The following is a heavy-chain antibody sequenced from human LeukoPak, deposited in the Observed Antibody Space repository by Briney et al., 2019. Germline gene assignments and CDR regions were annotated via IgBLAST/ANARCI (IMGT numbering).Heavy chain of an antibody. Sequence: GGSLRLSCAASGFTVSSNYMSCVRQAPGKGLEWVSVIYSGGSTYYADSVKGRFTISRDNSKNTLYLQMNSLRAEDTAVYYCARERRSESYGSLFDDWGQGTLVTVSS. CDR1: GFTVSSNY. V-gene: IGHV3-53*01. CDR2: IYSGGST. CDR3: ARERRSESYGSLFDD. D-gene: IGHD1-26*01. J-gene: IGHJ4*02.